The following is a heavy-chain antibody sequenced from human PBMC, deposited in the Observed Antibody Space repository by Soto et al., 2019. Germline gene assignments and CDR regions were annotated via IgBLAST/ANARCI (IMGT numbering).Heavy chain of an antibody. CDR3: ARAYWWERLPLCAFDI. D-gene: IGHD1-26*01. V-gene: IGHV4-39*01. CDR1: GGSISSSSYY. CDR2: ICYSGSI. J-gene: IGHJ3*02. Sequence: LSLTCTVSGGSISSSSYYWGWIRQPPGNGLGGSESICYSGSIYYSPSHKRRVNISVDTYKNQFSVKLSSVSAADTSVYYCARAYWWERLPLCAFDIWGQRTMDPV.